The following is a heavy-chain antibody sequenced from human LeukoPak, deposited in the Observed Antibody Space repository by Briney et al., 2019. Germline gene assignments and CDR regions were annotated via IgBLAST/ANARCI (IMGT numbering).Heavy chain of an antibody. CDR1: GGSISSYY. Sequence: SETLSLTCTVSGGSISSYYWSWIRQPPGKGLEWIGYIYYSGSTNYNPSLKSRVTISVDTSKNQFSLKLSSVTAADTAVYYCARDVLGTPYYFDYWGQGTLVTVSS. CDR2: IYYSGST. D-gene: IGHD1-14*01. V-gene: IGHV4-59*01. CDR3: ARDVLGTPYYFDY. J-gene: IGHJ4*02.